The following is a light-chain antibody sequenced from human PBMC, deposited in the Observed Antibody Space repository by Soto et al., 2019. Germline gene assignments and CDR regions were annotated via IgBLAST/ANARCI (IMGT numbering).Light chain of an antibody. CDR2: DVS. Sequence: QSALTQPASVSGSPGQSITISCSGTSSDVGSYNYVSWYQQHPDRAPKLMIYDVSNRPSGVSSRFSGSKSGNTASLTISGLQADDEADYYCSSYTSSSTLLFGGGTKLTVL. CDR1: SSDVGSYNY. V-gene: IGLV2-14*01. CDR3: SSYTSSSTLL. J-gene: IGLJ2*01.